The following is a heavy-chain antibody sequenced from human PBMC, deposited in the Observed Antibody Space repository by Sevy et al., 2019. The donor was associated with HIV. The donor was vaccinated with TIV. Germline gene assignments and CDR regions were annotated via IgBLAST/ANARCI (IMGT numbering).Heavy chain of an antibody. Sequence: ASVKVSCKASGYAFTSYYMHWVRQAPGQGLEWMGIINPSGGSTSYAQKFQGRVTMTRDTSTSTVYMELSSLRSEDTAVYYCAGRVVVPAARVNYYYGMDVWGQGTTVTVSS. CDR1: GYAFTSYY. CDR3: AGRVVVPAARVNYYYGMDV. CDR2: INPSGGST. D-gene: IGHD2-2*01. J-gene: IGHJ6*02. V-gene: IGHV1-46*01.